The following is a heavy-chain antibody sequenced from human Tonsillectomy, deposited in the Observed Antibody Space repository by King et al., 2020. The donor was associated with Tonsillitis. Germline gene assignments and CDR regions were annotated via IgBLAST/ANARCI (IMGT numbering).Heavy chain of an antibody. CDR2: IYPDDSDT. CDR3: ARNHNMDV. CDR1: GYIFANYW. Sequence: QLVQSGAEVKKPGESLKISWKGSGYIFANYWIAWVRQMPGKGLEWMGIIYPDDSDTRYSPSFQGQVTISADKSISTAYLQWSSLKASDSAMYYCARNHNMDVWGKGTTVTVSS. D-gene: IGHD1-14*01. V-gene: IGHV5-51*03. J-gene: IGHJ6*03.